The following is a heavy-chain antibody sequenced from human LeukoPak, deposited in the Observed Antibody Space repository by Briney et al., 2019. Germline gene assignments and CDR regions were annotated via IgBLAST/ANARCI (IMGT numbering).Heavy chain of an antibody. CDR2: IYYSGST. Sequence: SETLSLTCTVSGGSISSGDYYWSWIRQPPGKGLEWIGYIYYSGSTYYNPSLKSRVTISVDTSKNQFSLKLSSVTAADTAVYYCAREVTITDAFDIWGQGTMVTVSS. J-gene: IGHJ3*02. V-gene: IGHV4-30-4*02. D-gene: IGHD4-23*01. CDR3: AREVTITDAFDI. CDR1: GGSISSGDYY.